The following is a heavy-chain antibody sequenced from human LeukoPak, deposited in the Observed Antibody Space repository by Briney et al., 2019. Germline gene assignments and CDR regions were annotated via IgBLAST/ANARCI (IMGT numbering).Heavy chain of an antibody. Sequence: GGSLRLSCAASGFTFSSYGMHWVRQAPGKGLEWVAFIRYVGSNKYYADSVKGRFTISRDNSKNTLYLQMNSLRAEDTAVYYCARTSGYDPTNFDYWGQGTLVTVSS. CDR1: GFTFSSYG. D-gene: IGHD5-12*01. CDR3: ARTSGYDPTNFDY. V-gene: IGHV3-30*02. CDR2: IRYVGSNK. J-gene: IGHJ4*02.